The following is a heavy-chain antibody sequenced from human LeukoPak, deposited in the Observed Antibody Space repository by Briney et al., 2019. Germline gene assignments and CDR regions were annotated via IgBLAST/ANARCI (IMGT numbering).Heavy chain of an antibody. J-gene: IGHJ5*02. V-gene: IGHV1-2*02. CDR2: INPNSGGT. CDR1: GYTFTRYG. CDR3: ASLVCSSTSCYLGFDP. D-gene: IGHD2-2*01. Sequence: ASVKVSCEASGYTFTRYGISWVRQAPGQGLEWMGWINPNSGGTNYAQKFQGRVTMTRDTSISTAYMELSRLRSDDTAVYYCASLVCSSTSCYLGFDPWGQGTLVTVSS.